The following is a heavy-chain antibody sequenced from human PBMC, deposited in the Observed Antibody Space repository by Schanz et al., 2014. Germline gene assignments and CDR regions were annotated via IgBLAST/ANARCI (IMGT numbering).Heavy chain of an antibody. J-gene: IGHJ4*02. Sequence: EVQLLESGGDLVQPGGSLRLSCVVSGFTFRGYAMSWVRQAPGKGLEWVSGISGSGGSTDYADSVKGRFTISRDNSKNKVYLQMNSLSAEDTAVYYCAKGRGSYGYFFDYWGQGTLVTVSS. CDR3: AKGRGSYGYFFDY. CDR1: GFTFRGYA. V-gene: IGHV3-23*01. CDR2: ISGSGGST. D-gene: IGHD1-26*01.